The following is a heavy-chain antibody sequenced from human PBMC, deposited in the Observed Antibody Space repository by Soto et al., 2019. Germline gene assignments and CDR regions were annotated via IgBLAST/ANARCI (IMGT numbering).Heavy chain of an antibody. CDR2: VIPIFTSA. Sequence: QVQLVQSGAEVKNPGSSVKVSCKASGGSFNSHAFSWVRQAPGQGLEWMGGVIPIFTSANYAQKVQGRVTISADESSSTICMELSSLTSEDSTIYYCVKTAGATYNLHGMGVCGPGTSVTVSS. D-gene: IGHD1-1*01. CDR1: GGSFNSHA. J-gene: IGHJ6*01. CDR3: VKTAGATYNLHGMGV. V-gene: IGHV1-69*01.